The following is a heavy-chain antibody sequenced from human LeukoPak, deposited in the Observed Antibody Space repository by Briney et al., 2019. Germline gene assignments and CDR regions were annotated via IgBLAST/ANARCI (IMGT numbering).Heavy chain of an antibody. J-gene: IGHJ4*02. D-gene: IGHD1-26*01. Sequence: PSETLSLTCAVSGYSISSGYYWGWIRQPPGKGLEWIGSIYHSGSTYYNPSLKSRVTLSVDTSKNQFSLKLSSVTAADTAVYHCARIDSGSYSGLFDYWGQGTLVTASS. CDR3: ARIDSGSYSGLFDY. CDR2: IYHSGST. CDR1: GYSISSGYY. V-gene: IGHV4-38-2*01.